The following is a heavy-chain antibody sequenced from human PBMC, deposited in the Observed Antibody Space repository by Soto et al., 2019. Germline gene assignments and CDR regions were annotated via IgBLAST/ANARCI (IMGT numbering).Heavy chain of an antibody. CDR2: IWYDGSNK. D-gene: IGHD3-10*01. J-gene: IGHJ4*02. CDR1: GFTFSSYG. V-gene: IGHV3-33*01. CDR3: ARDRKVRGSFDY. Sequence: GGSLRLSCAASGFTFSSYGMHWVRQAPGKGLEWVAVIWYDGSNKYYADSVKGRFTISRDNSKNTLYLQMNSLRAEDTAVHYCARDRKVRGSFDYWGQGALVTVSS.